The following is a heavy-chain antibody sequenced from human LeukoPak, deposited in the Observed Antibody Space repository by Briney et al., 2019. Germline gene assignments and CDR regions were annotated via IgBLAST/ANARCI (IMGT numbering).Heavy chain of an antibody. J-gene: IGHJ4*02. CDR1: GGSTSSSSYY. Sequence: SETLSLTCTVSGGSTSSSSYYWGWIRQPPGKGLEWIGSIYYSGSTYYNPSLKSRVTISVDTSKNQFSLKLSSVTAADTAVYYCARSQQWLVPFDYWGQGTLVTVSS. CDR3: ARSQQWLVPFDY. D-gene: IGHD6-19*01. V-gene: IGHV4-39*01. CDR2: IYYSGST.